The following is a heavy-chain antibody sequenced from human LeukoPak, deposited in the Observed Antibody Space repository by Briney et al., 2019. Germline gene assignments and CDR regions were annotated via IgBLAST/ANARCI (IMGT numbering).Heavy chain of an antibody. CDR3: AREGEYCSSTSCHTTLDY. Sequence: GASVKVSCKASGYTFTSYAMNWVRQAPGQGLEWMGWTNTNTGNPTYAQGFTVRFVFSLDTSVSTAYLQISSLKAEDTAVYYCAREGEYCSSTSCHTTLDYWGQGTLVTVSS. CDR1: GYTFTSYA. J-gene: IGHJ4*02. V-gene: IGHV7-4-1*02. D-gene: IGHD2-2*02. CDR2: TNTNTGNP.